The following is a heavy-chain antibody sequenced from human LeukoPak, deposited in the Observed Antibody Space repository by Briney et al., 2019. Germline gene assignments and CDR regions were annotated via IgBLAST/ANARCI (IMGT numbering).Heavy chain of an antibody. Sequence: SSVKVSCKASGGTFSSYATSWVRQAPGQGLEWMGRIIPILGIANYAQKFQGRVTITADKSTSTAYMELSSLRSEDTAVYYCARERYYDSSGYFFDYWGQGTLVTVSS. CDR3: ARERYYDSSGYFFDY. J-gene: IGHJ4*02. CDR1: GGTFSSYA. CDR2: IIPILGIA. D-gene: IGHD3-22*01. V-gene: IGHV1-69*04.